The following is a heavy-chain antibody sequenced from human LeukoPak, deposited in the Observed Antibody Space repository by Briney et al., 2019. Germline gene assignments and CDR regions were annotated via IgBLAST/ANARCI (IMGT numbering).Heavy chain of an antibody. V-gene: IGHV3-11*04. CDR1: GFTFSDYY. J-gene: IGHJ4*02. CDR3: ARDLPPGSSGWYLGY. D-gene: IGHD6-19*01. CDR2: ISSSSRTI. Sequence: PGGSLRLSCAASGFTFSDYYMSWIRQAPGKGLEWVSYISSSSRTIYYADSVKGRFTISRDNAKNSLYLQMNSLRDEDTAVYYCARDLPPGSSGWYLGYWGQGTLVTVSS.